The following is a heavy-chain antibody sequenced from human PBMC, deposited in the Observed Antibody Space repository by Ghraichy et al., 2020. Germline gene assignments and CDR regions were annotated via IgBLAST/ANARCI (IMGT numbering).Heavy chain of an antibody. V-gene: IGHV3-74*01. J-gene: IGHJ3*02. CDR2: INSDGSST. CDR1: GFTFSSYW. CDR3: ARDRGGGKSGSYPDAFDI. D-gene: IGHD1-26*01. Sequence: GGSLRLSCAASGFTFSSYWMHWVRQAPGKGLVWVSRINSDGSSTSYADSVKGRFTISRDNAKNTLYLQMNSLRAEDTAVYYCARDRGGGKSGSYPDAFDIWGQGTMVTVSS.